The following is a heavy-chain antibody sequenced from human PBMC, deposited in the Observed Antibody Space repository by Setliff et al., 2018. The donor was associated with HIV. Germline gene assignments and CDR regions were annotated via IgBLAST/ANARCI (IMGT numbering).Heavy chain of an antibody. Sequence: PGGSLRLSCAASGFTLTTYSMNWVRQAPGKGPEWVSVIYSGGSTYYADSVKGRFTISRENSKNTLYLQMNSLRAEDTAVYYCAKCSYGEWPAEPIDYWGQGTLVTVSS. V-gene: IGHV3-53*01. J-gene: IGHJ4*02. CDR2: IYSGGST. D-gene: IGHD3-3*01. CDR3: AKCSYGEWPAEPIDY. CDR1: GFTLTTYS.